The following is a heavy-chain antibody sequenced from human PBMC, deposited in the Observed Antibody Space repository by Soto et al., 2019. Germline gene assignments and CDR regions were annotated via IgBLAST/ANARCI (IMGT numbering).Heavy chain of an antibody. Sequence: GGSLRLSCAASGFTFSSYAMSWVRQAPGKGLEWVSAISGSGGSTYYADSVKGRFTISRDNSKNTLYLQMNSLRAEDTAVYYCAVWNSLGNDNFWSGPLDGWGQGARVTVSS. D-gene: IGHD3-3*01. CDR1: GFTFSSYA. V-gene: IGHV3-23*01. J-gene: IGHJ4*02. CDR2: ISGSGGST. CDR3: AVWNSLGNDNFWSGPLDG.